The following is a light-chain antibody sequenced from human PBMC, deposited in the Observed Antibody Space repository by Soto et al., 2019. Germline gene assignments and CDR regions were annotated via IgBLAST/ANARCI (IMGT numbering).Light chain of an antibody. J-gene: IGKJ5*01. CDR3: RQRSTTPIT. CDR2: SAS. Sequence: DIQMTQSPSSLSASIGDRVTITCRASQNIGSFLKWYHQQPGEAPRLLVYSASRIKSGVLSRFNASGSGTDFTLSISSLQPEDFSTYYCRQRSTTPITFGLGTRLEIK. V-gene: IGKV1-39*01. CDR1: QNIGSF.